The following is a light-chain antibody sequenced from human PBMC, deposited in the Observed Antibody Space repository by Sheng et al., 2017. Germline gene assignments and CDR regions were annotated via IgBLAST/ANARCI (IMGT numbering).Light chain of an antibody. V-gene: IGLV2-14*01. J-gene: IGLJ1*01. CDR1: SRDVGGYNY. Sequence: QSALTQPASVSGSPGQSITISCSGTSRDVGGYNYVSWYQQLPGKAPKLIISEVSNRPSGVSTRFSGSKSGNTASLTISGLQAEDEADYYCSSYTSSSTVLVFGTGTKVTVL. CDR2: EVS. CDR3: SSYTSSSTVLV.